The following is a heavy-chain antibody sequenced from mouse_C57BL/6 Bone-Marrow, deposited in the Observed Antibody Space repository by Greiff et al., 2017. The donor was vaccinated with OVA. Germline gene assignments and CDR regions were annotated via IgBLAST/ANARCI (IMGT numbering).Heavy chain of an antibody. CDR3: ARKGDYYGSSYWYFDV. V-gene: IGHV5-15*01. J-gene: IGHJ1*03. CDR2: LSNLAYSI. CDR1: GFTFSDYG. D-gene: IGHD1-1*01. Sequence: EVKLVESGGGLVQPGGSLKLSCAASGFTFSDYGMAWVRQAPRKGPEWVAFLSNLAYSIYYADTVTGRFTISRENAKNTLYLEMSSLRSEDTAMYYCARKGDYYGSSYWYFDVWGTGTTVTVSS.